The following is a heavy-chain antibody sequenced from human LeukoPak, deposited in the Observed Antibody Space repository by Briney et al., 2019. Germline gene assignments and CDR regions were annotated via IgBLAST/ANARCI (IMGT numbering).Heavy chain of an antibody. Sequence: PGGSLRLSCAASGFTVSSNYMSWVRQAPGKGLEWVSVIYSGGSTYYADSVKGRFTISRDNSKNTLYLQMNSLRAEDTAVYYCAREIGLFLDNWFDPWGQGTLVTVSS. CDR2: IYSGGST. J-gene: IGHJ5*02. V-gene: IGHV3-53*01. D-gene: IGHD2/OR15-2a*01. CDR1: GFTVSSNY. CDR3: AREIGLFLDNWFDP.